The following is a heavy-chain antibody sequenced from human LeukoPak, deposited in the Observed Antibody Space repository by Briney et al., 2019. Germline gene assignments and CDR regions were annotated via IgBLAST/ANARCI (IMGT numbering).Heavy chain of an antibody. CDR1: GYTFTNYA. V-gene: IGHV7-4-1*02. Sequence: ASVKVSCKASGYTFTNYAMNWVRQAPGEGLEWMGWINTNTGNPTYAQGFTGRFVFSLDTSVSTAYLQISSLKAEDTAVYYCARDHVKLGSSFHPFDAFDVWGQGTLVTVSS. J-gene: IGHJ3*01. CDR3: ARDHVKLGSSFHPFDAFDV. D-gene: IGHD2-2*01. CDR2: INTNTGNP.